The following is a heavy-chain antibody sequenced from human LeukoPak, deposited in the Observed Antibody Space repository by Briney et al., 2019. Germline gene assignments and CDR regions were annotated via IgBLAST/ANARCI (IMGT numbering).Heavy chain of an antibody. D-gene: IGHD2-15*01. Sequence: PSETLSLTCTVSGGSISSSNYYWGRIRQPPGKGLEWIGTIYYSGTTYYNPSLESRVTIFEDTSKNQFSLMLTSVTAADTAVYYCARQISDYYYYYMDVWGKGTTVTVSS. CDR3: ARQISDYYYYYMDV. CDR2: IYYSGTT. V-gene: IGHV4-39*01. CDR1: GGSISSSNYY. J-gene: IGHJ6*03.